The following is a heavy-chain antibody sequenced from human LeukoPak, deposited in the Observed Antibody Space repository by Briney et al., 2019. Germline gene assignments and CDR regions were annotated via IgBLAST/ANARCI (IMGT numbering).Heavy chain of an antibody. J-gene: IGHJ3*02. Sequence: SETLSLTCAVYGGSFSGYYWSWIRQPPGKGLEWIGEINHSGSTNYNPSLKSRVTISVDTSKNQFSLKLSSVTAADTAVYYCARENDYVWGSYRLCAFDIWGQGTMVTVSS. CDR3: ARENDYVWGSYRLCAFDI. D-gene: IGHD3-16*02. CDR1: GGSFSGYY. CDR2: INHSGST. V-gene: IGHV4-34*01.